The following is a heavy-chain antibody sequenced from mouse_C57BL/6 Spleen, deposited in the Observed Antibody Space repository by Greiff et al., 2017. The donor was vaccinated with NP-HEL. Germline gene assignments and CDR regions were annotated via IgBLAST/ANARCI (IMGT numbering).Heavy chain of an antibody. Sequence: QVQLQQSGPELVKPGASVKISCKASGYAFSSSWMNWVKQRPGKGLEWIGRIYPGDGDTNYNGKFKGKATLTADKSSSTAYMQLSSLTSEDSAVYFCARVDYGNYDAMDYWGQGTSVTVSS. D-gene: IGHD2-1*01. CDR1: GYAFSSSW. V-gene: IGHV1-82*01. CDR3: ARVDYGNYDAMDY. CDR2: IYPGDGDT. J-gene: IGHJ4*01.